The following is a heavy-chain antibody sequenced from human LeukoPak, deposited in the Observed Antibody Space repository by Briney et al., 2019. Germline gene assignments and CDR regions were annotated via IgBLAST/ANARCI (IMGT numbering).Heavy chain of an antibody. V-gene: IGHV1-8*03. CDR2: MNPNSGNT. D-gene: IGHD5-18*01. J-gene: IGHJ6*03. CDR1: GYTFTSYD. Sequence: ASVKVSCKASGYTFTSYDINWVRQATGQGLEWMGWMNPNSGNTGYAQKFQGRVTITRNTSISTAYMELSSLRSEDTAVYYCARGGGNTRLWSTNYYYYCMDVWGKGTTVTVSS. CDR3: ARGGGNTRLWSTNYYYYCMDV.